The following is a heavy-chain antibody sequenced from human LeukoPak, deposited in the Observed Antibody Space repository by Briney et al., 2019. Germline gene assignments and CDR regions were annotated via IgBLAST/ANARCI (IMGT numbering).Heavy chain of an antibody. CDR1: GGSISTYY. CDR2: IYYSGST. D-gene: IGHD3-22*01. CDR3: ARLVHDYYDTSGYYRHDGFDI. J-gene: IGHJ3*02. V-gene: IGHV4-59*08. Sequence: SETLSLTCSVSGGSISTYYWSWIRQPPEKGLEWIGYIYYSGSTNYNPSLKSRVTISVDTSRNQFSLKLSAVTAADTAVYYCARLVHDYYDTSGYYRHDGFDIWSQGTMVTVSS.